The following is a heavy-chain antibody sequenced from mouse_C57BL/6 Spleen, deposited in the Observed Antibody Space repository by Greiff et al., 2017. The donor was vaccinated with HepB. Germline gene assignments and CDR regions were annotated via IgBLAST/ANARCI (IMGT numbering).Heavy chain of an antibody. CDR1: GFTFSDAW. J-gene: IGHJ2*01. CDR2: IRNKANNHAT. CDR3: TRRLYYYGSSYHFDY. V-gene: IGHV6-6*01. Sequence: EVKLVEFGGGLVQPGGSMKLSCAASGFTFSDAWMDWVRQSPEKGLEWVAEIRNKANNHATYYAESVKGRFTISRDDSKSSVYLQMNSLRAEDTGIYYCTRRLYYYGSSYHFDYWGQGTTLTVSS. D-gene: IGHD1-1*01.